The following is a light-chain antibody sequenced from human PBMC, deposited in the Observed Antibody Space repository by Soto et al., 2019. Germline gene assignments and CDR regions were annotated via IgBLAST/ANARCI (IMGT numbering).Light chain of an antibody. J-gene: IGLJ1*01. V-gene: IGLV2-14*01. Sequence: QSVLAQPASVSGSPGQSITISCTGTSSDVGGYNYVSWYQQHPGKAPKVMIYEVSNRPSGVSNRFSGSKSGNTASLTISGLQPEDEADYYCSSYTSIGSLVFGTGTKVTVL. CDR3: SSYTSIGSLV. CDR1: SSDVGGYNY. CDR2: EVS.